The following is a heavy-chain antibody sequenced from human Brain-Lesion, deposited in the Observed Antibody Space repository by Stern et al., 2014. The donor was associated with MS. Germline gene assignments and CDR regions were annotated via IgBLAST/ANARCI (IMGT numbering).Heavy chain of an antibody. D-gene: IGHD6-13*01. V-gene: IGHV5-51*01. CDR2: IYSGGSHT. Sequence: EVQLVESGAEVKKPGESLKISCKSSGYSFTSYWIGWVRQLPGKGLEWMGIIYSGGSHTSYSPSFPRQVTISAATTTSTAYLQWSSLKASDTAMYYCATPADGGSIDSWGQGTLVTVSS. J-gene: IGHJ4*02. CDR1: GYSFTSYW. CDR3: ATPADGGSIDS.